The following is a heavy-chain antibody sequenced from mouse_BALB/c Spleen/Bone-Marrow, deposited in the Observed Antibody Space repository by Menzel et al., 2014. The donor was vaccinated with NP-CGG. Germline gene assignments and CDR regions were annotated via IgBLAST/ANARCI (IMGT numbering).Heavy chain of an antibody. J-gene: IGHJ2*01. CDR1: GFTFSNYA. V-gene: IGHV5-6-5*01. CDR3: ARGDDDYDFAY. D-gene: IGHD2-4*01. CDR2: ISSGAIT. Sequence: EVHLVESGGGLVKPGGSLKLSCAASGFTFSNYAMSWVRQTPEKRLEWVASISSGAITYWPDSVKGRFTISRDNARNILYLLMSSLRSEDTAIYYCARGDDDYDFAYWGQGTTLTVSS.